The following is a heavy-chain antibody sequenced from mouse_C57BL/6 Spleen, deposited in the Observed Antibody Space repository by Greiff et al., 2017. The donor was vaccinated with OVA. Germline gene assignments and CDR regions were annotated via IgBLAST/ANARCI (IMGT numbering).Heavy chain of an antibody. J-gene: IGHJ4*01. V-gene: IGHV1-49*01. Sequence: LQQSGAELVRPGSSVKLSCKDSYFAFMASAMHWVKQRPGHGLEWIGSFTIDSDATKYSENFKGKATLTANTSSSTAYMERSSLTSEDSAVYYCASGLYYAIDYWGQGTSVTVSS. CDR3: ASGLYYAIDY. CDR1: YFAFMASA. CDR2: FTIDSDAT. D-gene: IGHD3-1*01.